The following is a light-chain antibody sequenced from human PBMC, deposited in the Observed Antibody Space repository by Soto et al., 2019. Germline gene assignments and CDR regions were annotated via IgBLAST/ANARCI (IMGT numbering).Light chain of an antibody. CDR3: QQYYSTPRT. V-gene: IGKV4-1*01. CDR2: WAS. CDR1: QSVLYSANNKNC. J-gene: IGKJ1*01. Sequence: DIVMTQSPDSLAVSLGERATINCKSSQSVLYSANNKNCLAWYQQKPGQPPKLLLYWASTRESGVPDRFSGSGSGTDLTLTISSLHAEAVAGDYCQQYYSTPRTFGQGTKVEIQ.